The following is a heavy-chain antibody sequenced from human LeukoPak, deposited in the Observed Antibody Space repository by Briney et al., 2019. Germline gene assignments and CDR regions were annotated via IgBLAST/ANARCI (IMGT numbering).Heavy chain of an antibody. CDR3: ARANADYYGSGSYYQRNRARYYYYMDV. CDR2: ISAYNGNT. Sequence: GASVKVSCKASGYTFTSYGISWVRQAPGQGLEWMGWISAYNGNTNYAQKLQGRVTMTTDTSTSTAYMELRSLRSDDTAVYYCARANADYYGSGSYYQRNRARYYYYMDVWGKGTTVTISS. D-gene: IGHD3-10*01. CDR1: GYTFTSYG. J-gene: IGHJ6*03. V-gene: IGHV1-18*01.